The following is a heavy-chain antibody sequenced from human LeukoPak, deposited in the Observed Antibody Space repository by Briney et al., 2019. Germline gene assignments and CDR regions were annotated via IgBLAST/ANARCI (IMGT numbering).Heavy chain of an antibody. Sequence: GGSLRLSCAASGFTFSCCTMNWVRQAPGKGLEWVSSISSSSSYIYYADSVKGRFTISRDNAKNSLYLQMNSLRAEDTAVYYCAREFGDYGGNSGWFDPWGQGTLVTVSS. J-gene: IGHJ5*02. CDR2: ISSSSSYI. V-gene: IGHV3-21*01. CDR1: GFTFSCCT. D-gene: IGHD4-23*01. CDR3: AREFGDYGGNSGWFDP.